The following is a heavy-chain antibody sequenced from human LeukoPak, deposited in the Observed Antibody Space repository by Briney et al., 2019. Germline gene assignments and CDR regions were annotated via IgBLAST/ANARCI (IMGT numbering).Heavy chain of an antibody. J-gene: IGHJ4*02. CDR2: IYSSGST. V-gene: IGHV4-61*02. Sequence: SETLSLTCTVSGVSISTGSYYWRWIRQPAGKGLEWIGRIYSSGSTNYSPSFKSRVTISVDTSKNQFSLNLSSVTAADTAVYYCARGEYDSSAYWGYYFENWGQGTLVTVSS. D-gene: IGHD3-22*01. CDR3: ARGEYDSSAYWGYYFEN. CDR1: GVSISTGSYY.